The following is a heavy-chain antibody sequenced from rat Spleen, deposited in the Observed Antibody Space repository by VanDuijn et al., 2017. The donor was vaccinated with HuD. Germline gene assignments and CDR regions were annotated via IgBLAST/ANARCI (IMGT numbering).Heavy chain of an antibody. V-gene: IGHV5-62*01. CDR3: TTQWDLYH. J-gene: IGHJ2*01. CDR2: ISSSSGT. CDR1: GFTFSSYL. Sequence: VQLVESGGGLVQPGESLKLSCSASGFTFSSYLMHWIRQVPGKGLDWVAYISSSSGTVYADAVKGRFTISRDNAKNTRYLQLNSLRSEDTATYYCTTQWDLYHWGQGVMVTVSS. D-gene: IGHD1-7*01.